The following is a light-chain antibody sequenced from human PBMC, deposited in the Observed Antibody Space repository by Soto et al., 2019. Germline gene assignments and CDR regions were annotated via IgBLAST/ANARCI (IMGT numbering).Light chain of an antibody. CDR2: DAS. Sequence: RVMTQSPATLSVSPGEGATLSCRASQTVSSKVAWYQQKPGQPPRLLIYDASYRATGTPARFSGSGSGTEFTLTISSLQSEDFAVYYCHQYNNWPLTFVPGTKVDIK. CDR3: HQYNNWPLT. CDR1: QTVSSK. J-gene: IGKJ3*01. V-gene: IGKV3D-15*01.